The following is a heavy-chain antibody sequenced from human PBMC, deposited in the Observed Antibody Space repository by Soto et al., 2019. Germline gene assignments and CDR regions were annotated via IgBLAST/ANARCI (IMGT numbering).Heavy chain of an antibody. CDR2: IYTSGST. CDR3: ARDGSSSWYYNRFDP. CDR1: GGSISSYY. Sequence: QVQLQESGPGLVKPSETLSLTCTVSGGSISSYYWSWIRQPAGKGLEWIGRIYTSGSTNYNPSLKSRVTMSVDTSKNQFSMKLSSVTDADTAVYYCARDGSSSWYYNRFDPWGQGTLVTVSS. D-gene: IGHD6-13*01. J-gene: IGHJ5*02. V-gene: IGHV4-4*07.